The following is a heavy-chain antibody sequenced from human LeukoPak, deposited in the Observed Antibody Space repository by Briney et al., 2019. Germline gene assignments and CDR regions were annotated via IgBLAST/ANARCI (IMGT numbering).Heavy chain of an antibody. CDR1: GGSISSSSYY. Sequence: PSETLSLTCTVSGGSISSSSYYWGWLRQPPGTGLEWLGSIYYSGSTYYNPSLKSRVTISVDTSKNQFSLKLSSVTAADTAVYYCARGGEYCSSTSCYGRFDYWGQGTLVTVSS. D-gene: IGHD2-2*01. CDR2: IYYSGST. CDR3: ARGGEYCSSTSCYGRFDY. J-gene: IGHJ4*02. V-gene: IGHV4-39*07.